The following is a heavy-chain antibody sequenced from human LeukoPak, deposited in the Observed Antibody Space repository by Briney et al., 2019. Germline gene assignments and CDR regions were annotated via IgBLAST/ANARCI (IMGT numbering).Heavy chain of an antibody. CDR3: ARDRRGPFDY. V-gene: IGHV3-7*03. D-gene: IGHD3-10*01. Sequence: QPGGSLRLSCAASGFTFDDYAMHWVRQAPGKGLEWVANIKQDGSEKYYVDSVKGRFTISRDNAKNSLYLQMNSLRAEDTAVYYCARDRRGPFDYWGQGTLVTVSS. CDR2: IKQDGSEK. J-gene: IGHJ4*02. CDR1: GFTFDDYA.